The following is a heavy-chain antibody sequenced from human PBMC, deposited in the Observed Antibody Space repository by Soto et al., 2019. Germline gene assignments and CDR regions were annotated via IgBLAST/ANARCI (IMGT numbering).Heavy chain of an antibody. V-gene: IGHV1-58*01. D-gene: IGHD3-22*01. J-gene: IGHJ4*02. Sequence: SVKVSCTASGFTFPSSAVQWVRRARGQRLEWIARIVVGSGNTNYAQKFQERLTISRDMSTNTAYMELSSLRSEDTAVYYCAAVPYYYDTSGTYFDYWGQGTLVTVSS. CDR2: IVVGSGNT. CDR3: AAVPYYYDTSGTYFDY. CDR1: GFTFPSSA.